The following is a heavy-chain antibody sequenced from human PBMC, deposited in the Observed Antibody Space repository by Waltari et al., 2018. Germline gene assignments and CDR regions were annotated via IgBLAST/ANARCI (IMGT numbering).Heavy chain of an antibody. J-gene: IGHJ4*02. D-gene: IGHD4-4*01. CDR1: GFSFSPDA. CDR3: AREGQQLARYLDS. V-gene: IGHV3-21*01. Sequence: EVHLVESGGALVKPGESLRLYWKASGFSFSPDAMSWVRQTPGEGLEWVASIGSGASYIYYADSMRGRFVISRDDAKNSLYLHVHSLTAEDTAVYYCAREGQQLARYLDSWGQGTPVTVSS. CDR2: IGSGASYI.